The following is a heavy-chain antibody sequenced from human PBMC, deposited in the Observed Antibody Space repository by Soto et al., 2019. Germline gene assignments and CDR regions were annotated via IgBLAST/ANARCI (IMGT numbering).Heavy chain of an antibody. CDR2: IKPDGSET. Sequence: GGSLRLSCAASGLTFSGHWMTWVRQTPGEGLQWVAAIKPDGSETFYVDSVKGRFTISRDNARNSLFLQMDSLRAEDTAVYYCKRSPSGMTYHAVFDFWGQGTLVTVYS. D-gene: IGHD2-21*02. CDR1: GLTFSGHW. J-gene: IGHJ4*02. V-gene: IGHV3-7*03. CDR3: KRSPSGMTYHAVFDF.